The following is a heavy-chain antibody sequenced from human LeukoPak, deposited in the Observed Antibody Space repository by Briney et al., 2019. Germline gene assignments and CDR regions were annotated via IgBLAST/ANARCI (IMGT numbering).Heavy chain of an antibody. Sequence: SETLSLTCTVSGGSISSSSYYWGWIRQPPGKGLEWIGSIYYSGSTYYNPSLKSRVTISVDTSKNQFSLKLSSVTAADTAVYYCARDSGPLGIAAAANFDYWGQGTLVTVSS. CDR1: GGSISSSSYY. D-gene: IGHD6-13*01. CDR2: IYYSGST. J-gene: IGHJ4*02. V-gene: IGHV4-39*07. CDR3: ARDSGPLGIAAAANFDY.